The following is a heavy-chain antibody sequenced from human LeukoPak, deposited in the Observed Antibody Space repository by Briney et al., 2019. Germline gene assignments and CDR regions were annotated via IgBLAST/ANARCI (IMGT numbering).Heavy chain of an antibody. J-gene: IGHJ6*02. CDR2: IWYDGSNK. V-gene: IGHV3-33*01. CDR1: GFTFSSYG. CDR3: ARDLEVRGVIPYYYYGMDV. Sequence: GRSLRLSCAASGFTFSSYGMHWVRQAPGKGLEWVAVIWYDGSNKYYADSVKGRFTISRDNSKNTLYLQMNSPRAEDTAVYYCARDLEVRGVIPYYYYGMDVWAKGPRSPSP. D-gene: IGHD3-10*01.